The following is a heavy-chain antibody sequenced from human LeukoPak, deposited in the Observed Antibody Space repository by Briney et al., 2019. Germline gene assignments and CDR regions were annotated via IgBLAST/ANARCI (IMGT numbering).Heavy chain of an antibody. Sequence: SETLFLTCTVSGGSISSSSFYWGWIRQPPGKGLEWIGNIYYSGSTYYNPSLKSRVTISENMSKNQFSLRLRSVTAADTAVYYCARVLRGYDILTGYYMRYFDPWGQGTLVTVSS. D-gene: IGHD3-9*01. CDR2: IYYSGST. J-gene: IGHJ5*02. CDR1: GGSISSSSFY. CDR3: ARVLRGYDILTGYYMRYFDP. V-gene: IGHV4-39*01.